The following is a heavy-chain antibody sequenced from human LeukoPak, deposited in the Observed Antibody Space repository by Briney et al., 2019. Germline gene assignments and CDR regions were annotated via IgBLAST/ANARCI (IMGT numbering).Heavy chain of an antibody. CDR2: ISSSSSYI. CDR1: GFTFSSYS. V-gene: IGHV3-21*01. CDR3: ARNRGLYGMDV. J-gene: IGHJ6*02. Sequence: GGSLRLSCAASGFTFSSYSMNWVRQAPGKGLEWVSSISSSSSYIYYADSVKGRFTISRDNAKNTLYLQMNSLRAEDTAVYYCARNRGLYGMDVWGQGTTVTVSS. D-gene: IGHD1-26*01.